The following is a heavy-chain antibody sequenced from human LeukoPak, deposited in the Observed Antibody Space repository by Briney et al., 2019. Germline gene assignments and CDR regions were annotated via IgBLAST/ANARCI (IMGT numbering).Heavy chain of an antibody. V-gene: IGHV4-31*03. CDR2: IYYSGST. Sequence: SETLSLTCTVSGDSISSDAFYWSWVRQHPGKGLEWIGYIYYSGSTSYNPSLKSRPTISVDTSKNQISLKLRSVTAADTAVYYCARGVSVYYDSSGYYYFDYWGQGTLVTVSS. CDR3: ARGVSVYYDSSGYYYFDY. CDR1: GDSISSDAFY. D-gene: IGHD3-22*01. J-gene: IGHJ4*02.